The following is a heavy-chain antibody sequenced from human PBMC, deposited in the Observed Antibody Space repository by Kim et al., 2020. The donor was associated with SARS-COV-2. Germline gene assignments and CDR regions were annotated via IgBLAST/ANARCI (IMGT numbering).Heavy chain of an antibody. J-gene: IGHJ4*02. D-gene: IGHD3-9*01. CDR1: GFTFSSYS. Sequence: GGSLRLSCAASGFTFSSYSMNWVRQAPGKGLEWVSSISSSSSYIYYADSVKGRFTISRDNAKNSLYLQMNSLRAEDTAVYYCARVPGYDILSGGGWGQGTLVTVSS. CDR3: ARVPGYDILSGGG. CDR2: ISSSSSYI. V-gene: IGHV3-21*01.